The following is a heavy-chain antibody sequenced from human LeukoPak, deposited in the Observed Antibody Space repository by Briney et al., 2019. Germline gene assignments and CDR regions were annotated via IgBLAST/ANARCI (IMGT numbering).Heavy chain of an antibody. CDR3: ARDRVPARGYSYGELPFYGMDV. D-gene: IGHD5-18*01. CDR2: ISYDGSNK. CDR1: GFTFSSYG. V-gene: IGHV3-30*03. Sequence: HTGGSLRLSCAASGFTFSSYGMHWVRQAPGKGLEWVAVISYDGSNKYYADSVKGRFTISRDNSKNTLYLQMNSLRAEDTAVYYCARDRVPARGYSYGELPFYGMDVWGQGTTVTVSS. J-gene: IGHJ6*02.